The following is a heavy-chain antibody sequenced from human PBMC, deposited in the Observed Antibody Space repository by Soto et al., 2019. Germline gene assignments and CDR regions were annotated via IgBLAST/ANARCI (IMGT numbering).Heavy chain of an antibody. D-gene: IGHD3-9*01. CDR1: GFTFSSYS. CDR2: ISSSSSYI. V-gene: IGHV3-21*01. J-gene: IGHJ6*02. Sequence: LRLSCAASGFTFSSYSMNWVRQAPGKGLEWVSSISSSSSYIYYADSVKGRFTISRDNAKNSLYLQMNSLRAEDTAVYYCARVPSDILTGFTYYYYYGMDVWGQGTTVTVSS. CDR3: ARVPSDILTGFTYYYYYGMDV.